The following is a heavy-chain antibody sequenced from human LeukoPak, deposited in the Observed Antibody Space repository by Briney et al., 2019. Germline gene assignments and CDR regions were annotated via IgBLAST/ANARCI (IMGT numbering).Heavy chain of an antibody. Sequence: GGSLRLSCAASGFTFSDYYMSWIRQAPGKGLEWVSYISSSGSTIYYADSVMGRFTISRDNAKNSLYLQMNSLRAEDTAVYYCARDPRPMAPLDYWGQGTLVTVSS. CDR1: GFTFSDYY. V-gene: IGHV3-11*04. CDR3: ARDPRPMAPLDY. J-gene: IGHJ4*02. D-gene: IGHD3-10*01. CDR2: ISSSGSTI.